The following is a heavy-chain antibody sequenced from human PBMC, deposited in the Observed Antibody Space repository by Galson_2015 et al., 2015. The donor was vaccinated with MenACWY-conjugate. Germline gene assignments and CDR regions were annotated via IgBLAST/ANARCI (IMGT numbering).Heavy chain of an antibody. Sequence: SVKVSCKVSGSTLTELSMHWVRQAPGKGLEWMGGFDPEDGETIYAQKFQGRVTMTEDTSTDTAYMELSSLRSEDTAVYYCATGGDSSGWTFDYWGQGTLVTVSS. D-gene: IGHD6-19*01. CDR3: ATGGDSSGWTFDY. CDR1: GSTLTELS. V-gene: IGHV1-24*01. CDR2: FDPEDGET. J-gene: IGHJ4*02.